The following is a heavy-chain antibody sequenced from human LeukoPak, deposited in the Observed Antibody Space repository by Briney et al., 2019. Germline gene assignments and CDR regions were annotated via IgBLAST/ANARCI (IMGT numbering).Heavy chain of an antibody. V-gene: IGHV1-3*01. CDR3: ARSPSENWFDP. CDR2: INAGNGNT. CDR1: GYTFTSYA. J-gene: IGHJ5*02. Sequence: ASVKVSCKAPGYTFTSYAMHWVRQAPGQRLEWMGWINAGNGNTKYSQKFQGRVTITRDTSASTAYMELSSLRSEDTAVYYCARSPSENWFDPWGQGTLVTVSS.